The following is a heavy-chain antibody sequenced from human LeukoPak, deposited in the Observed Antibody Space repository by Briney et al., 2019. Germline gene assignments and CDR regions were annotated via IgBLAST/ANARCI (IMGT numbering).Heavy chain of an antibody. D-gene: IGHD3-16*01. CDR1: GGSISSYY. V-gene: IGHV4-4*07. Sequence: SETLSLTCTVSGGSISSYYWSWIRQPAGKGLEWIGRIYTSGSTNYNPSLKSRVTMSVDTPKNQFSLKLSSVTAADTAVYYCARASLDYDYVWGTAMGFDYWGQGTLVTVSS. CDR2: IYTSGST. CDR3: ARASLDYDYVWGTAMGFDY. J-gene: IGHJ4*02.